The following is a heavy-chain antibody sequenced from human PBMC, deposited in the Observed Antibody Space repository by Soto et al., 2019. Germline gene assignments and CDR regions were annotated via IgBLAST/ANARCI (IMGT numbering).Heavy chain of an antibody. CDR3: ARNTISAAGAGHYGLDV. D-gene: IGHD6-13*01. CDR2: ISTSSTAT. V-gene: IGHV3-48*02. J-gene: IGHJ6*02. CDR1: GFTFSHYS. Sequence: GGSLRLSCAASGFTFSHYSMHWVRQAPGKGLEWISYISTSSTATYYADSVKGRFTVSRDNGNKLLFLQMNSLTDEDTAVYYCARNTISAAGAGHYGLDVWGQGTTVTVSS.